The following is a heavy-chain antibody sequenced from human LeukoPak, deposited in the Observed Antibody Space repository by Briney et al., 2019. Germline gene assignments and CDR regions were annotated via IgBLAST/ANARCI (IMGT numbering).Heavy chain of an antibody. V-gene: IGHV3-7*05. CDR2: IKEDGSEK. D-gene: IGHD3-10*01. Sequence: GGSLRLSCAASGFTFSIYWMSWVRQAPGTGLEWVANIKEDGSEKYYVDSVKGRFTISRDNAKNSLYLQMNSLRAEDTAVYYCARLVLLSGSGSFDHWGQGTLVTVSS. CDR3: ARLVLLSGSGSFDH. J-gene: IGHJ4*02. CDR1: GFTFSIYW.